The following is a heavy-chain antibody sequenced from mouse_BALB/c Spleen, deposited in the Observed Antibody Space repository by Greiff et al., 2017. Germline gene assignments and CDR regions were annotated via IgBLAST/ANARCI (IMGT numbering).Heavy chain of an antibody. V-gene: IGHV1S137*01. D-gene: IGHD1-1*01. CDR1: GYTFTDYA. Sequence: VKLMESGTVLARPGASVKMSCKASGYTFTDYAMHWVKQSHAKSLDWIGVISTYYGDASYNQKFKGKATMTVDKSSSTAYMELARLTSEDSAIYYCARTTVVARSYAMDYWGQGTSVTVSS. J-gene: IGHJ4*01. CDR2: ISTYYGDA. CDR3: ARTTVVARSYAMDY.